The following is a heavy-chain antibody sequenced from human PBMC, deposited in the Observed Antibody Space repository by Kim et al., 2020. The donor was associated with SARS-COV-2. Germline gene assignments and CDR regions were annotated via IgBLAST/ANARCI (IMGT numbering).Heavy chain of an antibody. CDR3: ARHTLMAAAGTPFDP. CDR1: GGSISSYY. CDR2: IYYSGST. V-gene: IGHV4-59*08. J-gene: IGHJ5*02. D-gene: IGHD6-13*01. Sequence: SETLSLTCTVSGGSISSYYWSWIRQPPGKGLEWIGYIYYSGSTNYNPSLKSRVTISVDTSKNQFSLKLSSVTAADTAVYYCARHTLMAAAGTPFDPWGQGTLVTVSS.